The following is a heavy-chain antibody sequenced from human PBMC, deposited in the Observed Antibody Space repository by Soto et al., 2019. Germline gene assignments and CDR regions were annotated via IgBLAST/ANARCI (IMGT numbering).Heavy chain of an antibody. CDR3: ARNSGYYDY. V-gene: IGHV1-18*01. J-gene: IGHJ4*02. D-gene: IGHD5-12*01. Sequence: QVQLMQSGAEVKKPGASVKVSCKASGYNFNNYMINWVRQAPGQGPECMGWISVDNGNTNYAQKFQGRVTMTTDTSTSTAYMELRSLRSDDTAVYYCARNSGYYDYWGQGSLVTVSS. CDR2: ISVDNGNT. CDR1: GYNFNNYM.